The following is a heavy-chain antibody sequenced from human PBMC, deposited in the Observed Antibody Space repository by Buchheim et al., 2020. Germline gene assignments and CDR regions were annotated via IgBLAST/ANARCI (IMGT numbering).Heavy chain of an antibody. CDR3: AKSKTVTTDPFDY. CDR1: GFSLSVYW. J-gene: IGHJ4*02. CDR2: ISGSGGST. Sequence: DVQLAESGGGLVQPGGSLRLSCAASGFSLSVYWMTWVRQAPGKGLEWVSAISGSGGSTYYADSVKGRFTISRDNSKNTLYLQMNSLRAEDTAVYYCAKSKTVTTDPFDYWGQGTL. D-gene: IGHD4-17*01. V-gene: IGHV3-23*04.